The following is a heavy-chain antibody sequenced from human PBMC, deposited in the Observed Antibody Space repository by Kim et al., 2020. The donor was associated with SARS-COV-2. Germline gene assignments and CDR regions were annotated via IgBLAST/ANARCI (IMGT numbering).Heavy chain of an antibody. V-gene: IGHV5-10-1*01. Sequence: GESLKISCKGSGYSFTSYWISWVRQMPGKGLEWMGRIDPSDSYTNYSPSFQGHVTISADKSISTAYLQWSSLKASDTAMYYCARQEPTLWFGLEYYYYGMDVWGQGTTVTVSS. CDR2: IDPSDSYT. J-gene: IGHJ6*02. CDR3: ARQEPTLWFGLEYYYYGMDV. CDR1: GYSFTSYW. D-gene: IGHD3-10*01.